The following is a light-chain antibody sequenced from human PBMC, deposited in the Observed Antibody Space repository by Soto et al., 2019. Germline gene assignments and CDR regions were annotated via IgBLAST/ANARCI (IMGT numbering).Light chain of an antibody. V-gene: IGKV3-11*01. CDR3: QQRSNWPSLT. Sequence: EIVLIQSPATLSLSPGERATLSCRASQSVGSYLAWYQHKPGQAPRLLISDASNRATCIPARFSGSGSETDFTLTISSLELEDSAVYYCQQRSNWPSLTFGGGTKVEIK. CDR2: DAS. J-gene: IGKJ4*01. CDR1: QSVGSY.